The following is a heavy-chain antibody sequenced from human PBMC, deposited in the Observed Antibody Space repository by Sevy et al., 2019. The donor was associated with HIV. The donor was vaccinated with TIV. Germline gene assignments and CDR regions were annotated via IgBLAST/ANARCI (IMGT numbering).Heavy chain of an antibody. V-gene: IGHV3-7*04. CDR3: ARGTDFYYGMDV. J-gene: IGHJ6*02. CDR1: RFTFSRFW. Sequence: GGSLRLSCAASRFTFSRFWMTWFRQAPGKGLEGVANIKQDGSERYYVDSVKGRFTISRDNAKSSLYLQMNSLRAEDTAVYFCARGTDFYYGMDVWGQGTTVTVSS. CDR2: IKQDGSER.